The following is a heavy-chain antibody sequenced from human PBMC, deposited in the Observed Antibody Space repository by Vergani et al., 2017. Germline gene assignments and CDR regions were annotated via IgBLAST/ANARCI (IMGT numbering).Heavy chain of an antibody. Sequence: QLQLQESGPGLVKPSETLSLTCTVSGGSISSSSYYWGWIRQPPGKGLEWIGSIYYSGSTYYNPSLKSRVTISVDTSKNQFSLKLSSVTAADTAVSYCARVGRRWRYFEPDYYYYYMDVWGKGTTVTVSS. J-gene: IGHJ6*03. D-gene: IGHD3-9*01. CDR3: ARVGRRWRYFEPDYYYYYMDV. CDR2: IYYSGST. V-gene: IGHV4-39*07. CDR1: GGSISSSSYY.